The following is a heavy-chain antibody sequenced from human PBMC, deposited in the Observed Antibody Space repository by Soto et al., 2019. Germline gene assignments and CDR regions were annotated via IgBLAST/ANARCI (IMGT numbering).Heavy chain of an antibody. J-gene: IGHJ4*02. V-gene: IGHV1-24*01. D-gene: IGHD1-7*01. Sequence: QVQLVQSGAEVKKPGASVKVSCKVSGYTLTELSMHWVRQAPGKGLEWMGGFDPEDGETIYTQKFRGRVTMTEDTSTDTAYMELSSLRSEDTAVYYCATAAGLRYNWNYGPEPPFDYWGQGTLVTVSS. CDR2: FDPEDGET. CDR1: GYTLTELS. CDR3: ATAAGLRYNWNYGPEPPFDY.